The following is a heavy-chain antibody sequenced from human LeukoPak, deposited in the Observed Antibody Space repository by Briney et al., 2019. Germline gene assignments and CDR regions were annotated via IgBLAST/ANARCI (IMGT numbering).Heavy chain of an antibody. V-gene: IGHV4-34*01. CDR1: GGSFSGYY. CDR2: INHSGST. J-gene: IGHJ6*03. CDR3: ARERRDYYYYYMDV. Sequence: SETLSLTCAVYGGSFSGYYWSWIRQPPGKGLEWIGEINHSGSTNYNPSLKSRVTMSVDTSKNQFSLKLSSVTAADTAVYYCARERRDYYYYYMDVWGKGTTVTISS. D-gene: IGHD5-24*01.